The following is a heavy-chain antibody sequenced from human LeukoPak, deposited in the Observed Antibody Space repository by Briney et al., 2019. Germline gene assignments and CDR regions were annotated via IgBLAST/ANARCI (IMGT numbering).Heavy chain of an antibody. CDR1: GGSISSSSYY. CDR2: IYYSGST. D-gene: IGHD3-16*01. CDR3: ARSLRRYYFDY. V-gene: IGHV4-39*01. J-gene: IGHJ4*02. Sequence: SETLSLTCTASGGSISSSSYYWGWIRQPPGKGLEWIGSIYYSGSTYYNPSLKSRVTISVDTSKNQFSLKLSSVTAADTAVYYCARSLRRYYFDYWGQGTLVTVSS.